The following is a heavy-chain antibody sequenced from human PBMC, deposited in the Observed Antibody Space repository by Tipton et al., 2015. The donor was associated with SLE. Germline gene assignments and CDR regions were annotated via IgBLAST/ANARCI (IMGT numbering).Heavy chain of an antibody. CDR3: ARGSITIFGVVTPFDY. CDR2: IYYSGST. CDR1: GGSISSHY. D-gene: IGHD3-3*01. Sequence: LRLSCTVSGGSISSHYWSWIRQPPGKGLEWIGYIYYSGSTNYNPSLKSRVTISVDTSKNQFSLKLSSVTAADTAVYYCARGSITIFGVVTPFDYWGQGTLVTVSS. V-gene: IGHV4-59*08. J-gene: IGHJ4*02.